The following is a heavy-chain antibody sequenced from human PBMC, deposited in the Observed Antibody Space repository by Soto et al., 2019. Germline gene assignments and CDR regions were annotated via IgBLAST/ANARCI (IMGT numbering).Heavy chain of an antibody. D-gene: IGHD1-1*01. Sequence: GASVKVSCKASGFTFTGHYIHWVRQAPGQGLEWMGWINPNSGGTSYAQKFQGRLTMTTDTSITTAYMELSRLSADDTAVYYCAKSGSFCRPSLGYVDYWGQGTLVTVSS. CDR2: INPNSGGT. CDR3: AKSGSFCRPSLGYVDY. CDR1: GFTFTGHY. V-gene: IGHV1-2*02. J-gene: IGHJ4*02.